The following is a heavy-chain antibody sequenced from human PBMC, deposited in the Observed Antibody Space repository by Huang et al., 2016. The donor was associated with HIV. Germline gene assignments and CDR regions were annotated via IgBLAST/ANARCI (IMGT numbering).Heavy chain of an antibody. J-gene: IGHJ4*02. Sequence: EVQLLESGGGLVQPGGSLRLSCIASGFTFSTYSMSWFRQAPGKGLEWVAAMRGRGGRTYYADSVKGRFTISRDNFKNTLDLQMNSLRAEDTAVYYCAEEVSGYSDGIDYWGQGTLVTVSS. CDR2: MRGRGGRT. CDR1: GFTFSTYS. D-gene: IGHD5-18*01. V-gene: IGHV3-23*01. CDR3: AEEVSGYSDGIDY.